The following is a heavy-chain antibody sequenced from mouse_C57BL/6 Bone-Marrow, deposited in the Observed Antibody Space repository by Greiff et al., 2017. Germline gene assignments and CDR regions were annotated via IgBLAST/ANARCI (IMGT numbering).Heavy chain of an antibody. CDR1: GYTFTSYW. J-gene: IGHJ1*03. CDR3: ARFGYSWYFDV. D-gene: IGHD2-3*01. Sequence: QVQLQQPGAELVKPGASVKLSCKASGYTFTSYWMHWVKQRPGQGLEWIGMIHPNSGSTNYNEKFKSKATLTVDKSSSTAYMQLSSLTSEDSAVYYCARFGYSWYFDVWGRGTTVTVSS. V-gene: IGHV1-64*01. CDR2: IHPNSGST.